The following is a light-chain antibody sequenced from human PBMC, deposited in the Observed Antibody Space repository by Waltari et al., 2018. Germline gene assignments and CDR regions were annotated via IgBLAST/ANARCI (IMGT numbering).Light chain of an antibody. CDR2: SNN. CDR1: SPTIGSKS. CDR3: AAWDDSLSGHMV. J-gene: IGLJ2*01. V-gene: IGLV1-47*01. Sequence: QSILTQPTSASGTPGQRVTISCSGSSPTIGSKSVSWYQEVPGPAPKLTIYSNNQRPVGVPDRFAGSKSGTSASLAISGLRSEDEAHYYCAAWDDSLSGHMVFGGGTKLTVL.